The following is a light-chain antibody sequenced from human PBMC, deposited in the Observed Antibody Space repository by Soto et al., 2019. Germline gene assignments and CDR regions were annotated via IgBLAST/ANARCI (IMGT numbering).Light chain of an antibody. Sequence: EIVLTQSPGTLSLSPGERATLSCRASQSVSSNYLAWYQQKPGQAPRLLIYGASSRASGIPDRFSGSGSRIDFTLTISRLEPEDFAVYYCQQYGGSPRVTFGGGTKLEIK. CDR3: QQYGGSPRVT. V-gene: IGKV3-20*01. CDR2: GAS. CDR1: QSVSSNY. J-gene: IGKJ4*01.